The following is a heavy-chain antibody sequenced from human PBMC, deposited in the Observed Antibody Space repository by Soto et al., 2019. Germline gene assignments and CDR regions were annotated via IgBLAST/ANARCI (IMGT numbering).Heavy chain of an antibody. Sequence: LSLTCAASGFTFSSYAMSWVRQAPGKGLEWVSAISGSGGSTYYADSVKGRFTISRDNSKNTLYLQMNSLRAEDTAVYYCAAAYCSGGSCLNYYYYYMDVWGKGTTVTVSS. CDR2: ISGSGGST. CDR3: AAAYCSGGSCLNYYYYYMDV. J-gene: IGHJ6*03. V-gene: IGHV3-23*01. CDR1: GFTFSSYA. D-gene: IGHD2-15*01.